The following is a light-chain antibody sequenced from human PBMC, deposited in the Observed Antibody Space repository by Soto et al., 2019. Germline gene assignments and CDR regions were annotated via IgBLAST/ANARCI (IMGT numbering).Light chain of an antibody. Sequence: EIELTQSPATLSLSPGERATFSCRASQSVDSSLAWYQQKPGQAPRLLIFDASNRATGIPARFSGTGSGRDFTLTISRLEPEDFAVYYCQQYDSSRYTFGQGTKLEIK. V-gene: IGKV3-11*02. CDR3: QQYDSSRYT. CDR2: DAS. CDR1: QSVDSS. J-gene: IGKJ2*01.